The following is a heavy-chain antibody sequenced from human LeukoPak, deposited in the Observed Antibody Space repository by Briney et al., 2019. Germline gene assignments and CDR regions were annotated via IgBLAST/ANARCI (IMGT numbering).Heavy chain of an antibody. CDR1: GYTFTGYY. CDR3: ARARGYYDSSGYYRTTYYFDY. V-gene: IGHV1-2*02. Sequence: ASVKVSCKASGYTFTGYYMHWVRQAPGQGLEWMGWINPNSGGTNYARKFQGRVTMTRDTSISTAYMELSRLRSDDTAVYYCARARGYYDSSGYYRTTYYFDYWGQGTLVTVSS. CDR2: INPNSGGT. J-gene: IGHJ4*02. D-gene: IGHD3-22*01.